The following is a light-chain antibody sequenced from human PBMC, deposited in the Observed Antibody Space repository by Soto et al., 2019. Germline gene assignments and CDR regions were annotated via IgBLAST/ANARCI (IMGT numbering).Light chain of an antibody. CDR2: NVS. CDR3: SSYTSSSTD. J-gene: IGLJ1*01. Sequence: QSALTQPASVSGSPGQSITISCTGTSSDVGGYNYVSWYKQHPGKAPKLMIYNVSNRPSGVSNRFSGSKSGNTASLAISGLQAEDEADYYCSSYTSSSTDFGTGTKVTVL. CDR1: SSDVGGYNY. V-gene: IGLV2-14*01.